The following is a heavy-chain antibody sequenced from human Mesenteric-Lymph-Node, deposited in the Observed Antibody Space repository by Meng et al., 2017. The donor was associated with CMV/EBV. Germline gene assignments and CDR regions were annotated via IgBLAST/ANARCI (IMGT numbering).Heavy chain of an antibody. D-gene: IGHD5-18*01. Sequence: ESLKISCVVSGFVVNSNYMSWVRQAPGKGLEWVSGTYRGGTTYYADSVKGRFTIFRDNSKNTLYLQMNGLRAEDTAVYYCARDVDTAMGLLDYWGQGTLVTVSS. CDR1: GFVVNSNY. CDR3: ARDVDTAMGLLDY. J-gene: IGHJ4*02. CDR2: TYRGGTT. V-gene: IGHV3-53*05.